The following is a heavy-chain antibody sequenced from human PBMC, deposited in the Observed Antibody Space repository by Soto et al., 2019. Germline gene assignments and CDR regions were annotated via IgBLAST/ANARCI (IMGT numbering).Heavy chain of an antibody. J-gene: IGHJ4*02. CDR1: GFTFTNYA. D-gene: IGHD6-19*01. V-gene: IGHV3-23*01. CDR2: ISGSGGST. Sequence: EVQLLDSGGGLVQPGGSLRLSCAASGFTFTNYAMSWVRQAPGKGLEWVSVISGSGGSTYYADSVKGRFTISRDNSKNTLYLQMNSLRAEDTAVYYCAKRGLSGSDYWGQGTLVTVSS. CDR3: AKRGLSGSDY.